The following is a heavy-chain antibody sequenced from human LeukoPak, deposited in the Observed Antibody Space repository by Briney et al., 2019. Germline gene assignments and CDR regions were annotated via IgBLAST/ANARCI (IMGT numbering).Heavy chain of an antibody. CDR1: GFIFSSYE. J-gene: IGHJ4*02. CDR2: ISRSSSNI. V-gene: IGHV3-48*03. CDR3: ASLLGACSVPHCPPSPDY. Sequence: GGSLRLSCAASGFIFSSYEMSWVRQAPGKGLEWVSYISRSSSNIYYADSVKGRSTISRDNAKNSLYLQMNSLRAEDTATYYCASLLGACSVPHCPPSPDYWGQGTLVTVSS. D-gene: IGHD2-15*01.